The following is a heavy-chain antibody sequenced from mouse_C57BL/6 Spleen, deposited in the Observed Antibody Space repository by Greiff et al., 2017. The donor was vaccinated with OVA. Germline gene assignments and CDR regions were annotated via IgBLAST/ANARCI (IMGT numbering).Heavy chain of an antibody. CDR3: ARGDYGSSLWYFDV. Sequence: VQLQQSGPELVKPGASVTISCKASGYAFSSSWMNWVKQRPGKGLEWIGRIYPGDGDTNYNGKFKGKATLTADKSSSTAYMQLSSLTSEDSAVYFCARGDYGSSLWYFDVWGTGTTVTVSS. CDR2: IYPGDGDT. J-gene: IGHJ1*03. CDR1: GYAFSSSW. V-gene: IGHV1-82*01. D-gene: IGHD1-1*01.